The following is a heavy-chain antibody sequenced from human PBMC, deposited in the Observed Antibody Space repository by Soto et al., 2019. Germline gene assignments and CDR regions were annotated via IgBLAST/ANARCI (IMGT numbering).Heavy chain of an antibody. CDR1: GYSFTSHY. Sequence: ASVKVSCKAIGYSFTSHYMHWVRQAPGQGLEWMGTIYPGGVNVAYAQKFEGRVTMTKDTSTSTVYMELNSLTSEDTAVYYCARDPYHVLMVNAPNLYGMDVWG. CDR3: ARDPYHVLMVNAPNLYGMDV. V-gene: IGHV1-46*01. D-gene: IGHD2-8*01. CDR2: IYPGGVNV. J-gene: IGHJ6*02.